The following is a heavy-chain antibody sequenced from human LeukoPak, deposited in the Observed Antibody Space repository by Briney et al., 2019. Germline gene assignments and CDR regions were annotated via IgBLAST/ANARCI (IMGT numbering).Heavy chain of an antibody. D-gene: IGHD2-15*01. J-gene: IGHJ4*02. CDR1: GGSIISGGYY. Sequence: SQTLSLTCTVSGGSIISGGYYWSWICQLPGKGLEWIGYFYYSGSTNYNPSLKSRLTISADTSKNKFSLRLSSVTVADTAIYYCARGYCSGGSCYSARYWGQGTLVTVSS. CDR3: ARGYCSGGSCYSARY. CDR2: FYYSGST. V-gene: IGHV4-31*03.